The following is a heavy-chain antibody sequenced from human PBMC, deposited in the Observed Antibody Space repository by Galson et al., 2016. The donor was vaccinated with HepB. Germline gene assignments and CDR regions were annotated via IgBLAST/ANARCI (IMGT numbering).Heavy chain of an antibody. J-gene: IGHJ2*01. CDR2: INPISGTT. Sequence: SVKVSCKASGGTLSKCPVAWVRQAPGQGLEWMGGINPISGTTKYAQKFQGRVTITADKSTRIAYMEVSRLKSEDTAVYYCARDRVVCDRDCSTSGYFDLWGGGTLVTVSS. D-gene: IGHD2-21*02. CDR3: ARDRVVCDRDCSTSGYFDL. V-gene: IGHV1-69*06. CDR1: GGTLSKCP.